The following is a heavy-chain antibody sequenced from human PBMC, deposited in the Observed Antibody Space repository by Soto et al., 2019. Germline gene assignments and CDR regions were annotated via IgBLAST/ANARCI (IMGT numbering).Heavy chain of an antibody. Sequence: PSETLSLTCAVYGGSFSGYYWSWIRQPPGKGLEWIGEINHSGSTNYNPSLKSRVTISVDTSKNQFSLKLSSVTAADTAVYYCARGIYDSSGYYRIYFDYWGQGTLVT. CDR3: ARGIYDSSGYYRIYFDY. V-gene: IGHV4-34*01. CDR1: GGSFSGYY. CDR2: INHSGST. D-gene: IGHD3-22*01. J-gene: IGHJ4*02.